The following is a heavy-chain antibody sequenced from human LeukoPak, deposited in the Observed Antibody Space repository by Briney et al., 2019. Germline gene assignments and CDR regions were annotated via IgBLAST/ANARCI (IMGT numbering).Heavy chain of an antibody. J-gene: IGHJ6*02. CDR3: ARDLGGSYRFPLYGMDV. CDR2: ISSSSSYI. CDR1: GFTFSSYS. D-gene: IGHD3-16*02. Sequence: GGSLRLSCAASGFTFSSYSMNWVRQAPGKGLEWVSSISSSSSYIYYADSVKGRFTISRDNAKNSLYLQMNSLRAEDTAVYYCARDLGGSYRFPLYGMDVWGQGTTVTVSS. V-gene: IGHV3-21*01.